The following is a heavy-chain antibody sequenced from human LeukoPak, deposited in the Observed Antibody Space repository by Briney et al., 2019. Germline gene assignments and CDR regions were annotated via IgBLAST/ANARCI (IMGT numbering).Heavy chain of an antibody. CDR3: ARGDVEGNHWSTRLFDS. Sequence: SETLSLTCAVYGGSFSGYYWSWIRQPPGEGLEWIAEINHSGSTNYNPALKSRVSIAVDTSKNQFSLKLNSVTAADTAIYYCARGDVEGNHWSTRLFDSWGQGTLVTVSS. CDR2: INHSGST. D-gene: IGHD1-14*01. J-gene: IGHJ4*02. CDR1: GGSFSGYY. V-gene: IGHV4-34*01.